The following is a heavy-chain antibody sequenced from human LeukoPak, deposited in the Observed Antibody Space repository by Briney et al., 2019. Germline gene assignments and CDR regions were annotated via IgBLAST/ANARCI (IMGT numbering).Heavy chain of an antibody. CDR2: IYYDGSNI. J-gene: IGHJ4*02. Sequence: GGPLRLSCAASEFTFTTYGMHWVRQAPGKELEWVAFIYYDGSNIYYADYVKGRFTISRDISKNTLYLQMDSLRAEDTAIYYCARDWKTNSFDYWGQGTLVTVSS. CDR3: ARDWKTNSFDY. D-gene: IGHD1-1*01. V-gene: IGHV3-33*01. CDR1: EFTFTTYG.